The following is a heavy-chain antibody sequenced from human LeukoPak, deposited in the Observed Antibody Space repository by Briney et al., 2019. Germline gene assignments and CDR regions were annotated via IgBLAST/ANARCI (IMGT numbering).Heavy chain of an antibody. CDR3: ARGGYYGSGSFYSTQTSVFDY. D-gene: IGHD3-10*01. J-gene: IGHJ4*02. V-gene: IGHV6-1*01. CDR1: GDSVSSNSAA. Sequence: SQTLSPTCDISGDSVSSNSAAWNWIRPSPSRGLEWLGRTYYRSEWYNDYSVSVKSRITINPDTSKNQFSLQLNSVTPEDTAVYYCARGGYYGSGSFYSTQTSVFDYWGQGTLVTVSS. CDR2: TYYRSEWYN.